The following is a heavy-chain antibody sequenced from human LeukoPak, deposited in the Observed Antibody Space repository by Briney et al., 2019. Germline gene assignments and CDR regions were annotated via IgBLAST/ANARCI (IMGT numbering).Heavy chain of an antibody. CDR1: GGSISSGGYY. CDR2: IYYSGST. V-gene: IGHV4-31*03. Sequence: SQTLSLTCTVSGGSISSGGYYWSWIRQHPGKGLEWIGYIYYSGSTYYNPSLKSRVTISVDTSKNQFSLKLSSVAAADTAVYYCARTYSSGWFFDYWGQGTLVTVSS. CDR3: ARTYSSGWFFDY. D-gene: IGHD6-19*01. J-gene: IGHJ4*02.